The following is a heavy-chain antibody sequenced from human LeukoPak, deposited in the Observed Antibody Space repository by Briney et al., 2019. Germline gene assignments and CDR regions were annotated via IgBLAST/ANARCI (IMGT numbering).Heavy chain of an antibody. CDR3: ARLDYSNYLFDY. J-gene: IGHJ4*02. Sequence: SETLSLTCTVSGGSISSYYWSWIRQPPGKGLEWIGYIYYSGSTNYNPSLTSRVTISVDTSKNQFSLKLSSVTAADTAVYYCARLDYSNYLFDYWGQGTLVTVSS. D-gene: IGHD4-11*01. V-gene: IGHV4-59*08. CDR1: GGSISSYY. CDR2: IYYSGST.